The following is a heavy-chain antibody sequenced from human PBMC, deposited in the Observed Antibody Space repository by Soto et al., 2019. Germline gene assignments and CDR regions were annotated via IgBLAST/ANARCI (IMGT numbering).Heavy chain of an antibody. D-gene: IGHD4-17*01. CDR3: ARNRHGDDYYYYMDV. Sequence: QVQLQESGPGLVKPSETLSLTCTVSGGSISSYYWSWIRQPPGKGLEWIGYIYYSGSTNYNPSLKSRVTISVDTSKNQFSLKLSSVTAADTAVYYCARNRHGDDYYYYMDVWGKGTTVTVSS. V-gene: IGHV4-59*01. CDR2: IYYSGST. J-gene: IGHJ6*03. CDR1: GGSISSYY.